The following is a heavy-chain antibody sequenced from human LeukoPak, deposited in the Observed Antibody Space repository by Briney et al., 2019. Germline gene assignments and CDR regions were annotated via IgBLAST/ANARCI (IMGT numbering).Heavy chain of an antibody. Sequence: AAVKVSFKTSGYTFTDSYIHWLRRAPGQGLEWMGWIHPNSGGTNYAQKFQGRVTMTRDTPNSTAFLEVSRLRADDTAVYYCARDKQFVHFDSWGQGTLVTVSS. D-gene: IGHD6-6*01. CDR3: ARDKQFVHFDS. J-gene: IGHJ4*02. CDR2: IHPNSGGT. CDR1: GYTFTDSY. V-gene: IGHV1-2*02.